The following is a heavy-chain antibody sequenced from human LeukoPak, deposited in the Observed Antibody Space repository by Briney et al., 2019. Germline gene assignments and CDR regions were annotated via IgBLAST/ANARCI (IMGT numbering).Heavy chain of an antibody. CDR2: INGSGGST. CDR3: AKVRDFWSGYYSYYFDY. J-gene: IGHJ4*02. V-gene: IGHV3-23*01. Sequence: PGGSLRLSCAASGFTFSSYAMSWVRQAPGKGLEWVSAINGSGGSTYYADSVKGRFTISRDNSKNTLYLQMNSLRAEETAVYYCAKVRDFWSGYYSYYFDYWGQGTLVTVSS. CDR1: GFTFSSYA. D-gene: IGHD3-3*01.